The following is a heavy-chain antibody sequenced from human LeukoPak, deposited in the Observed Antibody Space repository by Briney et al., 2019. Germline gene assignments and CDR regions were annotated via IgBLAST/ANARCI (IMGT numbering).Heavy chain of an antibody. V-gene: IGHV3-23*01. CDR3: ATIYGYCSGGSCYGGDYFDY. J-gene: IGHJ4*02. D-gene: IGHD2-15*01. CDR2: ISGSGGST. CDR1: GFTFSSYA. Sequence: GGSLRLSXAASGFTFSSYAMSWVRQAPGKGMEWVSAISGSGGSTYYADSVKGRFTISRDNSKNTLYLQMNSLRAEDTAVYYCATIYGYCSGGSCYGGDYFDYWGQGTLVTVSS.